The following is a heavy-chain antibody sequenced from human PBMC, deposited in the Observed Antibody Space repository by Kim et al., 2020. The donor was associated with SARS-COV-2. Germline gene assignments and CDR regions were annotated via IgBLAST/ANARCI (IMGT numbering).Heavy chain of an antibody. Sequence: SETLSLTCTVSGGSISSGSYYWSWIRQPAGKGLEWIGRIYTSGSTNYNPSLNSRATISVDTSKNQFSLKLSSVTAAATAVYYCAREGTSNWFDTWGPGTLVTGSS. J-gene: IGHJ5*02. V-gene: IGHV4-61*02. CDR3: AREGTSNWFDT. CDR2: IYTSGST. CDR1: GGSISSGSYY.